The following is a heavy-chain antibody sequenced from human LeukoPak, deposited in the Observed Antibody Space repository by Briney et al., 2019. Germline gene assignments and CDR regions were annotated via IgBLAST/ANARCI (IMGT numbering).Heavy chain of an antibody. D-gene: IGHD3-10*01. CDR2: IDWDDDK. J-gene: IGHJ4*02. CDR3: ARLGYGSGSYYDDY. V-gene: IGHV2-70*04. Sequence: SGPALVKPTQTLTLTCTFSGFSLSTSGMRVSWIRQPPGKALEWLARIDWDDDKFYSTSLKTRLTISKDTPTNQVVLTMTNMDPVDTATYYCARLGYGSGSYYDDYWGQGTLVTVSS. CDR1: GFSLSTSGMR.